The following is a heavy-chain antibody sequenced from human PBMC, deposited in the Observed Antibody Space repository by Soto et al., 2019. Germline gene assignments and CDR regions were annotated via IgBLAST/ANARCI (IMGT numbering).Heavy chain of an antibody. D-gene: IGHD3-22*01. CDR2: IIPILGTP. Sequence: ASVKVSCKASGDTFSTYAISWVRQAPGQGLEWLGGIIPILGTPSYAQRFQGRVTITADKSTSTAYMELSSLRSEDTAVYYCARERSRYDRSGYYRPDYWGQGTQVTVSS. CDR3: ARERSRYDRSGYYRPDY. J-gene: IGHJ4*02. CDR1: GDTFSTYA. V-gene: IGHV1-69*10.